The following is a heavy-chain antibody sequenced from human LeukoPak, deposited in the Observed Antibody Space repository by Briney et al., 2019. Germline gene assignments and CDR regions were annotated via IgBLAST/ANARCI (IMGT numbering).Heavy chain of an antibody. CDR3: VTDRNRGGSY. D-gene: IGHD3-16*01. J-gene: IGHJ4*02. CDR1: GFTFSGFW. V-gene: IGHV3-7*01. Sequence: GGSLRLSCVVSGFTFSGFWISWVRQAPGKGLEWVANINRDGSDIYYVDSVKGRFTISRDNAKNSLYLHMNSLRAEDTAVYYCVTDRNRGGSYWGQGTLVTVSS. CDR2: INRDGSDI.